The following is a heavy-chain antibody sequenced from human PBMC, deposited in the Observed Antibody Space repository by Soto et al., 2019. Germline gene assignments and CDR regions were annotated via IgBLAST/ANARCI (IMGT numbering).Heavy chain of an antibody. CDR2: ISAYNGNT. J-gene: IGHJ5*02. V-gene: IGHV1-18*01. Sequence: QVQLVQSGAEVKKPGASVKVSCKASGYTFTSYGISWVRQAPGQGLEWMGWISAYNGNTNYAQKLQGRVTMTTDTSTSTDYMELRSLRSDDTAVYYCVRHHDILTGPNWFDPWGQGTLVTVSS. D-gene: IGHD3-9*01. CDR1: GYTFTSYG. CDR3: VRHHDILTGPNWFDP.